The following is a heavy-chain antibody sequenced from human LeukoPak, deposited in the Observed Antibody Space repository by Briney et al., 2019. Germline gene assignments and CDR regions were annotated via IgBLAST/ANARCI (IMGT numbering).Heavy chain of an antibody. CDR3: ARDGGGTDY. CDR2: IKEDGSEK. Sequence: GGSLRLSCAASGFTFDIFSMSWIRQTPGKGLEWLANIKEDGSEKSYVDSVKGRFTISRDNAKNSLYLEMNSLRAEDTAVYYCARDGGGTDYWGQGTLVTVSS. D-gene: IGHD3-16*01. J-gene: IGHJ4*02. CDR1: GFTFDIFS. V-gene: IGHV3-7*03.